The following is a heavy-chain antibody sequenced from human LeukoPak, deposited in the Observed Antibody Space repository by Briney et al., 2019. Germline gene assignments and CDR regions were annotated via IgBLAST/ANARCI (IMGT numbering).Heavy chain of an antibody. CDR1: GGSISSYY. Sequence: SETQSLTCTVSGGSISSYYWSWIRQPPGKGLEWIGYIYYSGSTNYNPSLKSRVTISVDTSKNQFSLKLSSVTAADTAVYYCARVRGGGDGRRIDYWGQGTLVTVSS. J-gene: IGHJ4*02. V-gene: IGHV4-59*01. CDR2: IYYSGST. CDR3: ARVRGGGDGRRIDY. D-gene: IGHD2-21*02.